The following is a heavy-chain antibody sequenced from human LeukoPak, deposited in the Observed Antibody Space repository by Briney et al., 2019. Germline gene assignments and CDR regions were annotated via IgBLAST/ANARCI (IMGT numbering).Heavy chain of an antibody. CDR2: ISPSGTDI. J-gene: IGHJ4*02. Sequence: GGSLRLSCAVSGFTFSDSYMTWLRQAPGKGLESLSYISPSGTDISYADSVKGRFTISRDNAKNSLYLQMNNLRADDTAVYYCTRDPRHLDYWGQGTLVTVSS. CDR3: TRDPRHLDY. CDR1: GFTFSDSY. V-gene: IGHV3-11*01.